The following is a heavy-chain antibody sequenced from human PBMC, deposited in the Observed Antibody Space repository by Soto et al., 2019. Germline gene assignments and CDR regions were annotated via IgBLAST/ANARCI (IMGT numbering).Heavy chain of an antibody. Sequence: EVQLVESGGGLVKPGGSLRLSCAASGFIFRSYSMHWVRQAPGKGLEWVSSISSSSSYICYADSVRGRFTISRDNAKNSLYLQMNSLRAEDTAVYYGARDMMDTVMVSSSYYYYGMDGWGQGTTVTVSS. J-gene: IGHJ6*02. CDR2: ISSSSSYI. CDR3: ARDMMDTVMVSSSYYYYGMDG. CDR1: GFIFRSYS. V-gene: IGHV3-21*01. D-gene: IGHD5-18*01.